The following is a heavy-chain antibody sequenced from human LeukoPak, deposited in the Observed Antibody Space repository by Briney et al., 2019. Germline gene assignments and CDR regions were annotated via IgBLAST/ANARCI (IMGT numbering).Heavy chain of an antibody. CDR3: ARGNYGGQMGGYFDY. CDR1: EYTFT. Sequence: GASVKVSCKASEYTFTMHWVRQAPGQGLEWMGIINPSGGSTSYAQKFQGRVTMTRDTSTSTVYMELSSLRSEDTAVYYCARGNYGGQMGGYFDYWGQGTLVTVSS. V-gene: IGHV1-46*01. J-gene: IGHJ4*02. D-gene: IGHD4-23*01. CDR2: INPSGGST.